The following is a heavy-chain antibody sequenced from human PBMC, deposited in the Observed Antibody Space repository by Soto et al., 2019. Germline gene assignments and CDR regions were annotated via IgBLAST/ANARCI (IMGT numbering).Heavy chain of an antibody. D-gene: IGHD2-8*02. CDR2: IISSGGTT. CDR3: ARVRGSGGAGRWYGYYFDY. Sequence: QVQLVESGGGLVKPAGSLRLSCAASGFIFSDYYMSWIRQAPGKGLEWVSNIISSGGTTQYADSVQGRFTISRDNAQNSLYLHMNSLRADDTAVYYCARVRGSGGAGRWYGYYFDYWGQGTLVTVSS. J-gene: IGHJ4*02. CDR1: GFIFSDYY. V-gene: IGHV3-11*01.